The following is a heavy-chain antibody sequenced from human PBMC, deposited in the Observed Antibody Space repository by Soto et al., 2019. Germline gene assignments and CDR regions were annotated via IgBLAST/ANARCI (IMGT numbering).Heavy chain of an antibody. J-gene: IGHJ4*02. CDR1: GGSISSYY. CDR2: IYYSGST. V-gene: IGHV4-59*08. CDR3: ARGQGGRGIDY. Sequence: SETLSLTCTVSGGSISSYYWSWIRQPPGKGLEWIGYIYYSGSTNYNPSLKSRVTISVDTSKNQFSLKLSSVTAADTAVYYCARGQGGRGIDYWGQGTLVTVS. D-gene: IGHD2-15*01.